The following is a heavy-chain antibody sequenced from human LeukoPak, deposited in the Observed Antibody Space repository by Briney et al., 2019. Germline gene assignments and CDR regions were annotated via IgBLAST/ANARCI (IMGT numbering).Heavy chain of an antibody. CDR1: GFTFSSNA. V-gene: IGHV3-23*01. D-gene: IGHD6-19*01. CDR3: AKMSSCGWYVSGYFDY. Sequence: GGSLRLSCAASGFTFSSNAMNWVRQAPGKGLEWVSGITGSGDSTYYADSVKGRFTISRDNSKNTVYLQMNSLRVEDTAVYYCAKMSSCGWYVSGYFDYWGQGTLVTVSS. CDR2: ITGSGDST. J-gene: IGHJ4*02.